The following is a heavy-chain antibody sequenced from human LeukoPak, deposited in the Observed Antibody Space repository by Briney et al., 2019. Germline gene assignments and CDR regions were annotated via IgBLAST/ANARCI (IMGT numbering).Heavy chain of an antibody. CDR3: ARAGYYDSSGYYSYYFDY. CDR1: GYTFTSYG. CDR2: ISAYNGNT. D-gene: IGHD3-22*01. J-gene: IGHJ4*02. V-gene: IGHV1-18*01. Sequence: ASVKVSCKASGYTFTSYGISWVRQAPGQGLEWMGWISAYNGNTNYAQKLQGRVTMTTDTSTSTAYMELRSLRSDDTAVYYCARAGYYDSSGYYSYYFDYWGQGTPVIVSS.